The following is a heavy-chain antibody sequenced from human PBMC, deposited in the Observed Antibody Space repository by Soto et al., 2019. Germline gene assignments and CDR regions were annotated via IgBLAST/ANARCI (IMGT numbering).Heavy chain of an antibody. J-gene: IGHJ4*02. CDR1: GGSISSSSYY. D-gene: IGHD1-20*01. Sequence: SETLSLTCTVSGGSISSSSYYWGWIRQPPGKGLEWIGSIYYSGSTYYNPSLKSRVTISVDTSKNQFSLKLSFVTAADTAVYYCASEGYNWNYFDYWGQGTLVTVSS. V-gene: IGHV4-39*01. CDR2: IYYSGST. CDR3: ASEGYNWNYFDY.